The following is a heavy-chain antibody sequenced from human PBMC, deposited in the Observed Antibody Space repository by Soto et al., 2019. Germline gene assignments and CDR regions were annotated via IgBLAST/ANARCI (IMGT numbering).Heavy chain of an antibody. V-gene: IGHV1-18*01. CDR1: GYSFNDYG. J-gene: IGHJ2*01. CDR2: IGPYEGVT. CDR3: ARCYCSVGSCYTCWHFDL. D-gene: IGHD2-15*01. Sequence: QVQLEQSGAEVKKPGASVRVSCKASGYSFNDYGMSWVRQAPGQGLEWMGWIGPYEGVTNHAPTFQGRVTMTVDTSTTTDDMELRSLRSDDTAIYYCARCYCSVGSCYTCWHFDLWGPGTLVTVTA.